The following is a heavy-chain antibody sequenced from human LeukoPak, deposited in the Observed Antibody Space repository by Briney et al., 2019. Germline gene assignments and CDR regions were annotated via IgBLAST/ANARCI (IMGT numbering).Heavy chain of an antibody. V-gene: IGHV3-21*01. Sequence: GGSLRLSCAASGFTFSSYAMSWVRQAPGKGLEWVSSISGSSSYIYYADSVKGRFTISRDNAKNSLYLQMNSLRAEDTAVYYCARQDTAMVCHYWGQGTLVTVSS. D-gene: IGHD5-18*01. CDR1: GFTFSSYA. CDR2: ISGSSSYI. J-gene: IGHJ4*02. CDR3: ARQDTAMVCHY.